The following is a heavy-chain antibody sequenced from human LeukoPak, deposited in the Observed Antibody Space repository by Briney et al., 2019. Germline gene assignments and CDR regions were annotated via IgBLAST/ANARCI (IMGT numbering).Heavy chain of an antibody. Sequence: ASVKISCKTSGYTFNNFGITWVRQAPGQGPEWIGWISIGDGRTHYGRKFQDRVSMTREMSSNTAFLELSSLRSDDTAVYFCSRSYYSSSWYYFDHWGQGTLVIVSS. J-gene: IGHJ4*02. CDR1: GYTFNNFG. CDR3: SRSYYSSSWYYFDH. D-gene: IGHD2-15*01. CDR2: ISIGDGRT. V-gene: IGHV1-18*01.